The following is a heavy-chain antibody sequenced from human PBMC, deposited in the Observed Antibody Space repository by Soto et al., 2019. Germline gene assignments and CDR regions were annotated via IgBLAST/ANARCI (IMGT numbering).Heavy chain of an antibody. Sequence: LRLSCAASGFTFSSYSMNWFRQAPGKGLEWVSYIGSRGAIYYADSVKGRFTISRDDAKNLLYLQMNSLRAEDTALYYCAKDMTMVSVAGHKNYYYYYYMDVWGKGTTVTVSS. CDR3: AKDMTMVSVAGHKNYYYYYYMDV. V-gene: IGHV3-48*04. D-gene: IGHD6-19*01. CDR1: GFTFSSYS. CDR2: IGSRGAI. J-gene: IGHJ6*03.